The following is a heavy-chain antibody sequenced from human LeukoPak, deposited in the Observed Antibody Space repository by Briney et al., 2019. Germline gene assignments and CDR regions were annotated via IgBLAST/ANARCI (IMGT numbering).Heavy chain of an antibody. CDR1: GFTFSSYE. CDR3: AREDCSGGSCHFDY. CDR2: ISSSGSTI. D-gene: IGHD2-15*01. V-gene: IGHV3-48*03. Sequence: GGSLRLSCAASGFTFSSYEMNWVRQAPGKGLEWVSYISSSGSTIYYADSVKGRFTISRDNAKNSLYLQMNSLRAEDTAVYYCAREDCSGGSCHFDYWGQGTLVTVYS. J-gene: IGHJ4*02.